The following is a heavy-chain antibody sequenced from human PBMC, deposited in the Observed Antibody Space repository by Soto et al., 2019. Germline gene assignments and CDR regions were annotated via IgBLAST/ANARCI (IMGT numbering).Heavy chain of an antibody. Sequence: SVKVSCKASGGTFSSYAISWVRQAPGQGLEWMGGIIPIFGTANYAQKFQGRVTITADKSTSTAYMELSSLRSEDTAVYYCACPSISGWPFDYWGQGTLVTVSS. D-gene: IGHD6-19*01. J-gene: IGHJ4*02. CDR2: IIPIFGTA. CDR1: GGTFSSYA. CDR3: ACPSISGWPFDY. V-gene: IGHV1-69*06.